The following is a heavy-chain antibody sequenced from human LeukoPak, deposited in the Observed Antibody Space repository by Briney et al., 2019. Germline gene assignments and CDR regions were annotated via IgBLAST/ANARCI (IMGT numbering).Heavy chain of an antibody. D-gene: IGHD3-22*01. CDR1: GFTFDDYA. CDR2: INWNSGII. Sequence: GRSLRLSCAVTGFTFDDYAMHWLRQAPGKGLEWVSGINWNSGIIGYADSMKGRFTISRDNAKNSLYLQMNSLRTEDTALYYCAAGYDSSGYYVRYFEYWGQGTLVTVSS. CDR3: AAGYDSSGYYVRYFEY. V-gene: IGHV3-9*01. J-gene: IGHJ4*02.